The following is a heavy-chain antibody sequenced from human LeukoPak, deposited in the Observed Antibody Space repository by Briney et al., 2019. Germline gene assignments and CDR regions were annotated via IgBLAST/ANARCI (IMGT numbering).Heavy chain of an antibody. D-gene: IGHD5-18*01. J-gene: IGHJ4*02. CDR2: IYPGDSDT. V-gene: IGHV5-51*03. Sequence: PGESLKISCKGSGYSFTNYWIGWVRQMPGKGLEWMGIIYPGDSDTRYSPSFQGQVTISADKSINTAYLQWSSLKASDIAMYYCARKTGSYGLNYFDYWGQGTLVTVSS. CDR1: GYSFTNYW. CDR3: ARKTGSYGLNYFDY.